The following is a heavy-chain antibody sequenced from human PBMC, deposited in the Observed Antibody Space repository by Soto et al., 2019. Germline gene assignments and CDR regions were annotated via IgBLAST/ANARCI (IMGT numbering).Heavy chain of an antibody. CDR2: IYHSGST. V-gene: IGHV4-38-2*01. D-gene: IGHD3-22*01. Sequence: SETLSLTCAVSGYSISSGYYWGLIRQPPGKGLEWIGSIYHSGSTYYNPSLKSRVTISVDTSKNQFSLKLSSVTAADTAVYYCARRSITMKSFDYWGQGPLVTVSS. J-gene: IGHJ4*02. CDR1: GYSISSGYY. CDR3: ARRSITMKSFDY.